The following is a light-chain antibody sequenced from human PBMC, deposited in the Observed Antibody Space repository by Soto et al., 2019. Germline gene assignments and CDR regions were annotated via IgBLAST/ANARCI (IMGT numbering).Light chain of an antibody. Sequence: QSVLTQPPSASGTPGQRVTISCSGSSSNIGSNYVYWYQQLPGTAPKLLIYSNNQRPSGVPDRFSGSKSGTSASLAISGLRSKDEADYYCAAWDDSLSVLFGGGTKLTVL. V-gene: IGLV1-47*02. CDR2: SNN. CDR3: AAWDDSLSVL. J-gene: IGLJ2*01. CDR1: SSNIGSNY.